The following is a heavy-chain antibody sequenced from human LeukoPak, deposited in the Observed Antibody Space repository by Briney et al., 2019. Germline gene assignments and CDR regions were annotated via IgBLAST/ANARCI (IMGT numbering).Heavy chain of an antibody. CDR1: GGSISSYY. Sequence: SETLSLTCTVSGGSISSYYWSWIRQPPGKGLEWIGYIYYSGSTNYNPSLKSRVTISVDTSKNQFSLKLSSVTAADTAVYYCARGPSDWFDPWGQGTLVTVFS. CDR2: IYYSGST. CDR3: ARGPSDWFDP. J-gene: IGHJ5*02. V-gene: IGHV4-59*01.